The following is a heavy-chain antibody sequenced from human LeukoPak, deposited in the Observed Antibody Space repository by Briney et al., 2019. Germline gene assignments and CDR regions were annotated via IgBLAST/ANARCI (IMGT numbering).Heavy chain of an antibody. CDR3: ARDSGLVPAADGYYYYYGMDV. CDR2: ISYDGSNK. J-gene: IGHJ6*04. V-gene: IGHV3-30-3*01. CDR1: GFTFSSYA. Sequence: PGRSLRLSCAASGFTFSSYAMHWVRQAPGKGLEWVAVISYDGSNKYYADSVKGRFTISRDNSKNTLYLQMNSLRAEDTAVYYCARDSGLVPAADGYYYYYGMDVWGKGTTVTVSS. D-gene: IGHD2-2*01.